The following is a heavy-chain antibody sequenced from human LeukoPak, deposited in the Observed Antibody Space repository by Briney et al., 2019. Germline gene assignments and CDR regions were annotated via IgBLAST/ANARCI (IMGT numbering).Heavy chain of an antibody. CDR2: IRYDGSNK. CDR1: GFTCSSYG. Sequence: GGSLRLSCAAFGFTCSSYGMHWVRQAPGKGLEWVAFIRYDGSNKYYADSVKGRFTISRDNSKNTLYLQMNSLRAEDTAVYYCAKEWRYYDSSGYSYFDYWGQGTLVTVSS. V-gene: IGHV3-30*02. CDR3: AKEWRYYDSSGYSYFDY. J-gene: IGHJ4*02. D-gene: IGHD3-22*01.